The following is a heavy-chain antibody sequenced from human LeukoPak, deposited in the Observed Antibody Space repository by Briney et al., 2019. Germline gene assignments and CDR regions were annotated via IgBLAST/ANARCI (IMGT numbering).Heavy chain of an antibody. V-gene: IGHV3-30*02. CDR1: RFTFTGYG. Sequence: YPGGSLRLSCATSRFTFTGYGMHWVREAPGKGLEWVAFIRFDGSNKYYGDCVEGRFTISRDNSKNTLYVQMTRLRPEDTAVYYCAKDVGRQLGYWGQGTLVTVSS. CDR2: IRFDGSNK. J-gene: IGHJ4*02. CDR3: AKDVGRQLGY. D-gene: IGHD6-13*01.